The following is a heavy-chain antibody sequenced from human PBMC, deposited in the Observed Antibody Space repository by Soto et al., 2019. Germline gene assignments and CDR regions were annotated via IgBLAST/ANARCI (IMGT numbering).Heavy chain of an antibody. D-gene: IGHD6-13*01. V-gene: IGHV4-34*01. CDR2: INHSGST. J-gene: IGHJ4*02. CDR3: ATIAAASYVENDAY. Sequence: QVQLQQWGAGLLKPSETLSLTCAVYGGSFSGYYWSWIRQPPGKGLEWIGEINHSGSTNYNPSLMSRVTISVDTSKNQFSLRLSSVTAADTAVYYGATIAAASYVENDAYWGQGTLVTVSS. CDR1: GGSFSGYY.